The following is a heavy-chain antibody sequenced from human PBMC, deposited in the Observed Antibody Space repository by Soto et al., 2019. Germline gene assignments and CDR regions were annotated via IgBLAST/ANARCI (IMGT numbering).Heavy chain of an antibody. CDR1: GGTFSSYA. CDR3: ADTDLNCSGGSCYFDY. D-gene: IGHD2-15*01. Sequence: VKVSCKASGGTFSSYAISWVRQAPGQGLEWMGGIIPIFGTANYAQKFQGRVTITADESTSTAYMELSSLRSEDTAVYYCADTDLNCSGGSCYFDYWGQGTLVTVSS. CDR2: IIPIFGTA. V-gene: IGHV1-69*13. J-gene: IGHJ4*02.